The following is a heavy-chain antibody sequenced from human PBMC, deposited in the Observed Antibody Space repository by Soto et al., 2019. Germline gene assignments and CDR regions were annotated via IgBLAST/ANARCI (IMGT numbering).Heavy chain of an antibody. CDR3: ARAGSRYDFWSRPYYFDY. CDR2: IYYSGRT. V-gene: IGHV4-59*01. CDR1: GGSISTDY. J-gene: IGHJ4*02. D-gene: IGHD3-3*01. Sequence: QVQLQESGPGLVKPSETLSLTCTVSGGSISTDYWSWIRQPPGKGLEWIGYIYYSGRTNSNPSLNSRVTISVDTSKNQFSLMLSSVSAADTAVYYCARAGSRYDFWSRPYYFDYWGQGTLATVSS.